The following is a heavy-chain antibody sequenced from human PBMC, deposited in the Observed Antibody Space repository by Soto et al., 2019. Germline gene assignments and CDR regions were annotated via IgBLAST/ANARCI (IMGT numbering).Heavy chain of an antibody. D-gene: IGHD1-26*01. CDR2: IYHSGST. V-gene: IGHV4-38-2*02. J-gene: IGHJ6*02. Sequence: WGWIRQPPGKGLEWIGSIYHSGSTYYNPSLKSRVTISVDTSKNQFSLKLSSVTAADTAVYYCARAIGLDVWGQGTTVTVSS. CDR3: ARAIGLDV.